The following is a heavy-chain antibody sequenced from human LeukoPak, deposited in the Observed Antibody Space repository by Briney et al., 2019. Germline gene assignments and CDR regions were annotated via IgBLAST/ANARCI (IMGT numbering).Heavy chain of an antibody. CDR2: MYDTGRT. Sequence: SETLSLTCTVSGGSISNYHWSWIRQPSGRGLEGIGYMYDTGRTDYKHNPSLKSRVTTSLDTSKNQFSLRLSSVTAADTALYFCARVLLGGGAFDFWGQGTMVTVSS. J-gene: IGHJ3*01. D-gene: IGHD1-26*01. CDR1: GGSISNYH. CDR3: ARVLLGGGAFDF. V-gene: IGHV4-59*01.